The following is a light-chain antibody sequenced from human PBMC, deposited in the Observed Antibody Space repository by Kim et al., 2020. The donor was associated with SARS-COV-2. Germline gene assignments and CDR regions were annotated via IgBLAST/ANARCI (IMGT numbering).Light chain of an antibody. V-gene: IGKV3-20*01. Sequence: ESAPLSCRASQSVRRGYLAWDQQKPGQAPRLLIYDASSRATGIPDRFSGSGSGTDFTLTISRLEPEDFAVYYCQQYTGSPITFGQGTRLEIK. CDR3: QQYTGSPIT. CDR1: QSVRRGY. J-gene: IGKJ5*01. CDR2: DAS.